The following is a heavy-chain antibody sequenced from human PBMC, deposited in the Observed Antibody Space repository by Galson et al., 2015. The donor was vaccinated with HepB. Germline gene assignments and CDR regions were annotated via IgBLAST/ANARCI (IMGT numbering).Heavy chain of an antibody. Sequence: SLRLSCAASGFTFSSYGMHWVRQAPGKGLEWVAVISYDGSNKYYADSVKGRFTISRDNSKNTLYLQMNSLRAEDTTVYYCAKEIVAGVPGTDYWGQGTLVTVSS. D-gene: IGHD2-15*01. CDR3: AKEIVAGVPGTDY. V-gene: IGHV3-30*18. CDR2: ISYDGSNK. CDR1: GFTFSSYG. J-gene: IGHJ4*02.